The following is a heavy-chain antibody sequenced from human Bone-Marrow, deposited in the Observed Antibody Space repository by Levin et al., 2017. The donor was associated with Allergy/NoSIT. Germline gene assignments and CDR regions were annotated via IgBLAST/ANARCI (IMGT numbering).Heavy chain of an antibody. CDR2: ISYDGSNK. CDR3: ARDLAAALRTFDY. D-gene: IGHD6-13*01. CDR1: GFTFSSYA. Sequence: SCAASGFTFSSYAMHWVRQAPGKGLEWVAVISYDGSNKYYADSVKGRFTISRDNSKNTLYLQMNSLGAEDTAVYYCARDLAAALRTFDYWGQGTLVTVSS. J-gene: IGHJ4*02. V-gene: IGHV3-30-3*01.